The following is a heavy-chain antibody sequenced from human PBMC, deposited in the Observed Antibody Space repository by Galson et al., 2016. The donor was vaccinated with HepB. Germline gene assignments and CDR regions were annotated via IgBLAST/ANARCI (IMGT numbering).Heavy chain of an antibody. V-gene: IGHV1-2*02. J-gene: IGHJ4*02. D-gene: IGHD5-12*01. CDR2: INPKNGAT. Sequence: VKVSCKASGYSFTTYFIYWVRQAPGQGLEWMGWINPKNGATRYAQKFEDRVTMSRDTSTATVYMELTSVTSDDTAVFYCVREAHGYSGFWGQGTLVTVSS. CDR1: GYSFTTYF. CDR3: VREAHGYSGF.